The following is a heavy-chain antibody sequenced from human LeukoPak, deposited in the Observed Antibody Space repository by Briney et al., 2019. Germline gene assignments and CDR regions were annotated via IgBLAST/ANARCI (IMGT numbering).Heavy chain of an antibody. D-gene: IGHD6-19*01. V-gene: IGHV1-2*02. CDR2: INPNSGGT. CDR3: ARGARIAVRYNWFDP. CDR1: GYTFTGYY. J-gene: IGHJ5*02. Sequence: ASVKVSCKASGYTFTGYYMHWVRQAPGQGLEWMGWINPNSGGTNYAQKFQGRVTMTRDTSISTAYMELSRLRSDDTAVYYCARGARIAVRYNWFDPWGQGTLVTVSS.